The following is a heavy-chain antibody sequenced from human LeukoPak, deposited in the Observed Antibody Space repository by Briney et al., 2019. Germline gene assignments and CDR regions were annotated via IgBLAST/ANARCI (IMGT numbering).Heavy chain of an antibody. J-gene: IGHJ3*02. CDR2: INQDSSEN. CDR1: ACTFSSYW. CDR3: ARERTGEDTFDI. V-gene: IGHV3-7*05. Sequence: PGWSLRLSSAASACTFSSYWMSWFRQAPGKGLEWWADINQDSSENNYVHSVKGRFTISRDTAKNSLSLQLNTLRTADTAVYYCARERTGEDTFDIWGQGRIVTVSS. D-gene: IGHD7-27*01.